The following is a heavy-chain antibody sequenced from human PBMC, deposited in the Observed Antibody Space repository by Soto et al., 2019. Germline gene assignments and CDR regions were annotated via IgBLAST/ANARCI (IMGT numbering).Heavy chain of an antibody. D-gene: IGHD2-2*01. Sequence: GASVKVSCKSSGYTFTSYGMSWVRQAPGQGLEWMGWISNYNGNTNYAQKVQDRVTMTTDTSASTTYMELRSLRSDDTAVYYCARGPRYCSSTTCFSGVTWFDRCGRGPLVAVAS. V-gene: IGHV1-18*04. CDR2: ISNYNGNT. CDR1: GYTFTSYG. CDR3: ARGPRYCSSTTCFSGVTWFDR. J-gene: IGHJ5*02.